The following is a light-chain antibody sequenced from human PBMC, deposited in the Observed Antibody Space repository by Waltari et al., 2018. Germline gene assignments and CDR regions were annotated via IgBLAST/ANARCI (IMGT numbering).Light chain of an antibody. J-gene: IGKJ2*01. CDR1: QSVSSN. CDR2: GAS. Sequence: EIVMTQATATLSVSPGERATISCRASQSVSSNLDWYQQKPGQAPRLLIYGASTRATGIPARFSGSGSATEFTLTISSLQSEDFAVYYCQQYNNWPVTFGQGTKLEIK. CDR3: QQYNNWPVT. V-gene: IGKV3-15*01.